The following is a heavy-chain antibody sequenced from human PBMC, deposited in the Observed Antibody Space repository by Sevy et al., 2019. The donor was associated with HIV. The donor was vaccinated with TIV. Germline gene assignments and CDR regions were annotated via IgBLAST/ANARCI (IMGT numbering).Heavy chain of an antibody. CDR1: GFTFSSYS. Sequence: GSLRLSCAASGFTFSSYSMNWVRRAPGKGLEWVSSISSSSSYIYYADSVKGRFTISRDNAKNSLYLQMNSLRAEDTAVYYCARVPNCGGDCYLEYYWGQGTLVTVSS. J-gene: IGHJ4*02. CDR2: ISSSSSYI. V-gene: IGHV3-21*01. CDR3: ARVPNCGGDCYLEYY. D-gene: IGHD2-21*02.